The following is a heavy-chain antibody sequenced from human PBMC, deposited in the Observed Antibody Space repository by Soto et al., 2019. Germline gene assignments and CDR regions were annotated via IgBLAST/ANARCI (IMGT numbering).Heavy chain of an antibody. Sequence: PSETLSLTCTVSGGSISSYYWSWIRQPPGKGLEWIGYIYYSGSTNYNPSLKSRVTISVDTSKNQFSLKLSSVTAADTAVYYCARVDGRALGPTEYGMDVWGQGTTVTVSS. J-gene: IGHJ6*02. V-gene: IGHV4-59*01. CDR1: GGSISSYY. CDR3: ARVDGRALGPTEYGMDV. D-gene: IGHD1-26*01. CDR2: IYYSGST.